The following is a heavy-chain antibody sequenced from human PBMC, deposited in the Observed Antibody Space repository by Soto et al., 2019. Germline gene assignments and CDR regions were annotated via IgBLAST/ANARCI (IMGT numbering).Heavy chain of an antibody. CDR2: IIPVFGTA. CDR3: ARDPSDYSDQTYGMDV. J-gene: IGHJ6*02. CDR1: GGTFSSYA. Sequence: QVQLVQSGAEVKKPGSSMNVSCKASGGTFSSYAISWVRQAPGQGLEWMGGIIPVFGTANYAQKFQGRVTITADESTSTVYMDLSSLRSEDTAVYYCARDPSDYSDQTYGMDVWGQGTTVTVSS. D-gene: IGHD4-17*01. V-gene: IGHV1-69*12.